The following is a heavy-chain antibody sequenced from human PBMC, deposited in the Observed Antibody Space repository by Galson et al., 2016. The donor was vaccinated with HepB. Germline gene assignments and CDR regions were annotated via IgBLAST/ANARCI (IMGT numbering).Heavy chain of an antibody. Sequence: SLRLSCAASGFTFSSYWMHWVRQAPGKGLVWVSRINSDGSSTTYADSVKGRFTISRDNAKNTLYLQMNSLRAEDTAVYYCARVFSHSSGYYALYYFDYWGQGTLVTVSS. V-gene: IGHV3-74*03. CDR1: GFTFSSYW. CDR2: INSDGSST. D-gene: IGHD3-22*01. J-gene: IGHJ4*02. CDR3: ARVFSHSSGYYALYYFDY.